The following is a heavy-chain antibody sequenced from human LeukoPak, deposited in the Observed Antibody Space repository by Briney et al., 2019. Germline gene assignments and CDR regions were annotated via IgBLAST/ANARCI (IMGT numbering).Heavy chain of an antibody. Sequence: SETLSLSCTVSGGSISSYYWSWIRQPPGKGLEWIGYIYTSGSTNYNPSLKSRVTISVDTSKNQFSLKLSSVTAADTAVYYCARDYYDSRGEAFDIWGLGTMVTDSS. V-gene: IGHV4-59*01. CDR2: IYTSGST. J-gene: IGHJ3*02. CDR1: GGSISSYY. CDR3: ARDYYDSRGEAFDI. D-gene: IGHD3-22*01.